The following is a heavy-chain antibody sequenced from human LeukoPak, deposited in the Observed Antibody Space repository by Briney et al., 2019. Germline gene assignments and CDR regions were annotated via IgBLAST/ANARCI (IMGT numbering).Heavy chain of an antibody. V-gene: IGHV1-18*01. Sequence: ASVKVSCKASGYTFTSYGITWVRQAPGQGLEWMGWISAYNGNTNYAQKLQGRVTMTTDTSTRTAYMELRSLRSDDTAVYYCARGYSGSYLSPYSDYWGQGTLVTVSS. CDR3: ARGYSGSYLSPYSDY. D-gene: IGHD1-26*01. J-gene: IGHJ4*02. CDR2: ISAYNGNT. CDR1: GYTFTSYG.